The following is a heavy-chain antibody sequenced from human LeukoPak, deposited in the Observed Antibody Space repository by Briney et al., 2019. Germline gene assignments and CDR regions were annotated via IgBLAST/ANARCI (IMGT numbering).Heavy chain of an antibody. J-gene: IGHJ4*02. Sequence: SETLSLTCTVSGYSISSGYYWGWIRQPPGKGLEWIGSIYHSGSTYYNPSLKSRVTISVDTSKNQFSLKLSSVTAADTAVYYCARAGDGGNDYWGQGTLVTVSS. V-gene: IGHV4-38-2*02. CDR1: GYSISSGYY. CDR3: ARAGDGGNDY. D-gene: IGHD5-24*01. CDR2: IYHSGST.